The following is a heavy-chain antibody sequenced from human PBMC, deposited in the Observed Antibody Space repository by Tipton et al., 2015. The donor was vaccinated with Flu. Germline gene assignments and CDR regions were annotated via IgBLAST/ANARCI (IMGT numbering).Heavy chain of an antibody. CDR2: IYYIGST. Sequence: TLSLTCTVSGGPISSGGDYWSWIRQHPGKGLEWIGHIYYIGSTYYNPSLKSRVSISVDTSKNQFSLKLSSVTAADTAVYYCARDPSLGMPDYFDSWGQGTLVTASS. CDR3: ARDPSLGMPDYFDS. CDR1: GGPISSGGDY. J-gene: IGHJ4*02. D-gene: IGHD2-2*01. V-gene: IGHV4-31*03.